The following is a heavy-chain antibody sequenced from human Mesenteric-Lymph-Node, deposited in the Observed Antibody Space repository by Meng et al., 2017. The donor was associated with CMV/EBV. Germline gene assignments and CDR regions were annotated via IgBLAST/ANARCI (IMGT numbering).Heavy chain of an antibody. Sequence: SETLSLTCNVSGASVYTYAWGWIRQPPGKGLEWVGYFYYSATTKYNPSLQSRVAIIVDPSKNQFSLRVNSVTAADTGVYYCAKWNDSPRSHWFDPWGPGTRVTVSS. CDR2: FYYSATT. D-gene: IGHD1-1*01. CDR1: GASVYTYA. J-gene: IGHJ5*02. V-gene: IGHV4-59*02. CDR3: AKWNDSPRSHWFDP.